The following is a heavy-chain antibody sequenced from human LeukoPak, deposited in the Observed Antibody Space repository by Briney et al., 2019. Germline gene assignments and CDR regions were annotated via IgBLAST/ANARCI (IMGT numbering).Heavy chain of an antibody. CDR1: GFTFDDYA. J-gene: IGHJ4*02. V-gene: IGHV3-9*01. D-gene: IGHD1-26*01. CDR2: ISWNSGSI. Sequence: GGSLRLSCAASGFTFDDYAMHWVRQAPGKGLEWVSGISWNSGSIGYADSVKGRFTISRDNAKNSLYLQMNSLRAEDTALYYCAKDLSGSYSRGSDYWGQGTLVTVSS. CDR3: AKDLSGSYSRGSDY.